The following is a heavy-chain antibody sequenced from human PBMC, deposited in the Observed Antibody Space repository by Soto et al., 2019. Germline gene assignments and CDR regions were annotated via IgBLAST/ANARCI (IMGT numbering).Heavy chain of an antibody. CDR3: ASYSGCGFGCSYVFAMDV. D-gene: IGHD2-15*01. CDR2: ISGYNGNT. V-gene: IGHV1-18*01. Sequence: QVQLVQSGAEVKKPGASVKVSCKASGYTFSNYGISWVRQGPGQGLEWMGWISGYNGNTHYEEKVQDRIKMTTDTSTSTTYLAPWSLRSDDTSVYLGASYSGCGFGCSYVFAMDVWGQGTTVTVSS. CDR1: GYTFSNYG. J-gene: IGHJ6*02.